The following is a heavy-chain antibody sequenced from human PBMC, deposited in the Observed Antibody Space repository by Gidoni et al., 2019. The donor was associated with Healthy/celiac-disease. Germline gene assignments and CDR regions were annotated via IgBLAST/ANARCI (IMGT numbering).Heavy chain of an antibody. Sequence: EVQLVVSGGGLVQPGGSLRLSCAASGSPFSSYEMNWVRQAPGKGLEWVSYISSSGSTIYYAGSVKGRFTISRDNAKNSLYLQMNSLRAEDTAVYYCARDNRGTFGPHFDYWGQGTLVTVSS. V-gene: IGHV3-48*03. CDR1: GSPFSSYE. D-gene: IGHD3-10*01. CDR3: ARDNRGTFGPHFDY. J-gene: IGHJ4*02. CDR2: ISSSGSTI.